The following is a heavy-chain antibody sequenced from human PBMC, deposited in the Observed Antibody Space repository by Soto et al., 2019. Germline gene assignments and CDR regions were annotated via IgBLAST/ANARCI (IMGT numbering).Heavy chain of an antibody. D-gene: IGHD3-10*01. CDR2: ISGSGGDT. V-gene: IGHV3-23*01. Sequence: EVQLLDSGGGLVQPGGSLRLSCAASGFTFSSYAMSWVRQAPGKGLECVSSISGSGGDTYYADSVKGRFTISRDNSKNTLSLQMNSLRAEDTAVYYCAKSRGSGSYFNPSDAFDFWGQGTMVTVSS. CDR3: AKSRGSGSYFNPSDAFDF. CDR1: GFTFSSYA. J-gene: IGHJ3*01.